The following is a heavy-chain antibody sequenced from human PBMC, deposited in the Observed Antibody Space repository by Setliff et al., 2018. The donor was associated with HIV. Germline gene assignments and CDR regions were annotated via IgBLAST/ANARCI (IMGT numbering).Heavy chain of an antibody. J-gene: IGHJ4*02. V-gene: IGHV1-2*02. CDR3: TRDYAHYFDF. CDR1: GYTFTDNY. D-gene: IGHD3-16*01. CDR2: INPSSGRT. Sequence: ASVKVSCKASGYTFTDNYIHWVRQAPGQGLEWVAWINPSSGRTDYAQRFQGRVTLTSDSSISTAYMELGRLRSDDTATYYCTRDYAHYFDFWGQGTLVTVSS.